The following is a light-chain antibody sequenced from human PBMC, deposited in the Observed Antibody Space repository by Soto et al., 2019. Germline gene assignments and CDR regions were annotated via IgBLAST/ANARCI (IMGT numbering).Light chain of an antibody. CDR3: QQSYNTPWT. CDR2: AAS. Sequence: DIQMTQSPSSLSASVGDRVTITCRASQSISNYLNWYQQKPGKAPKLLIYAASSLQSGVPSRFSGSGSGTYFTLTIRSLQPEDFATYYCQQSYNTPWTFGQGTKVQIK. CDR1: QSISNY. J-gene: IGKJ1*01. V-gene: IGKV1-39*01.